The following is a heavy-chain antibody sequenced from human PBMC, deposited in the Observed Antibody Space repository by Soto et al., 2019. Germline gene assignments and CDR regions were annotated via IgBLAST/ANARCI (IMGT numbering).Heavy chain of an antibody. V-gene: IGHV4-38-2*01. Sequence: SETLSLTCAVSAYSFSSDYYWGWIRQPPGKGLEWIGSINHSGRTYYNRSLKGRVTISLDTSNNQFSLMVSSVTAADTAVYYCPRVGSGWNAANVFDYWGLGTLVTSPQ. D-gene: IGHD6-19*01. CDR3: PRVGSGWNAANVFDY. J-gene: IGHJ4*02. CDR2: INHSGRT. CDR1: AYSFSSDYY.